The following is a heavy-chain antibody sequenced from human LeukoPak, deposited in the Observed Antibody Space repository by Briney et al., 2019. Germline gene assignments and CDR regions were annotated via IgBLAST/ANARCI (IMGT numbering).Heavy chain of an antibody. CDR3: ATYDSSGYFRDRHFDY. J-gene: IGHJ4*02. D-gene: IGHD3-22*01. Sequence: GESLKISCADSGFTFTSYAMTWVRQPPGKGLEWVSTITAGGDSTYYADSVKGRFTISRDNSKNTLYLQMNSLRAEDAAVYYCATYDSSGYFRDRHFDYWGQGTLVSVSS. V-gene: IGHV3-23*01. CDR2: ITAGGDST. CDR1: GFTFTSYA.